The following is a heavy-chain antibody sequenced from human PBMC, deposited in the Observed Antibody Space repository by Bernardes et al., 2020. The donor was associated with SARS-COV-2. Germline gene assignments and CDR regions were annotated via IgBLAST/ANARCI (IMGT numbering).Heavy chain of an antibody. Sequence: SETLSLTCTVSGGSICSINYYWVWILQAPGKVLEWIGSVYSGGNSYYNPSLQSRVSESVDTSRNQFSLRLNFVTAAHTAVYYFAGSSCGIDCYIGGLRSWEYGMDGWGPGTTVTVSS. CDR2: VYSGGNS. CDR3: AGSSCGIDCYIGGLRSWEYGMDG. J-gene: IGHJ6*02. CDR1: GGSICSINYY. D-gene: IGHD2-21*01. V-gene: IGHV4-39*01.